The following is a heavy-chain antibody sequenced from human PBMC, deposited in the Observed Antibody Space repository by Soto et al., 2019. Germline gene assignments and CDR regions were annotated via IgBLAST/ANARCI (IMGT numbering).Heavy chain of an antibody. Sequence: QLQLQESGSGLVKPSQTLSLTCVVSGDSISSGGYSWNWIRQSPGKGLEWIGHTYHSGGTLYNPSLDSRVTLSVDNSKNQFSLRLTSVTAGDTAVYYWAGDSLSGCYFDLWGQGTLVTVSS. V-gene: IGHV4-30-2*06. CDR1: GDSISSGGYS. CDR2: TYHSGGT. CDR3: AGDSLSGCYFDL. J-gene: IGHJ4*02. D-gene: IGHD3-22*01.